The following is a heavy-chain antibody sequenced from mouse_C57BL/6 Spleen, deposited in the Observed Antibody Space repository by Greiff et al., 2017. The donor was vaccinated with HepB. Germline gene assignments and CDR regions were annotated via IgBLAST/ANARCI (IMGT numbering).Heavy chain of an antibody. J-gene: IGHJ2*01. CDR1: GFSLTSYA. CDR2: IWTGGGT. D-gene: IGHD2-4*01. Sequence: QVQLQQSGPGLVAPSQSLSITCTVSGFSLTSYAISWVRQPPGKGLEWLGVIWTGGGTNYNSALKSRLSISKDNSKSQVFLKMNSLQTDDTARYYCARYYDYDDGGFDYWGQGTTLTVSS. CDR3: ARYYDYDDGGFDY. V-gene: IGHV2-9-1*01.